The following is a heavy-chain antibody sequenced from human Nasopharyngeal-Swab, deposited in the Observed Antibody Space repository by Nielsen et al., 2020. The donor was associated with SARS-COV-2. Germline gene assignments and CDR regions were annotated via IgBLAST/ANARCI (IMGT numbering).Heavy chain of an antibody. J-gene: IGHJ4*02. D-gene: IGHD6-13*01. CDR2: IYYSGST. Sequence: WIRQPAGKGLEWIGSIYYSGSTDYNPSLKSRGTISVDTSKNRFSLKLSSVTAADTAVYYCARHVSSSWYAAVAGIRAFDYWGQGTLVTVSS. CDR3: ARHVSSSWYAAVAGIRAFDY. V-gene: IGHV4-39*01.